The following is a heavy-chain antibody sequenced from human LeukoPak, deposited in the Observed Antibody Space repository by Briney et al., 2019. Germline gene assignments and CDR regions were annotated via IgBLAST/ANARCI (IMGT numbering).Heavy chain of an antibody. D-gene: IGHD1-26*01. CDR3: ARVSLWSGSYYYFDY. CDR2: ISAYNGNT. J-gene: IGHJ4*02. CDR1: GYTFTSYG. V-gene: IGHV1-18*04. Sequence: ASVKVSCKASGYTFTSYGISWVRQDPGQGLEFMGWISAYNGNTNYAQKLQGRVTMTTDTSTSTAYMELRSLRSDDTAVYYCARVSLWSGSYYYFDYWGQGTLVTVSS.